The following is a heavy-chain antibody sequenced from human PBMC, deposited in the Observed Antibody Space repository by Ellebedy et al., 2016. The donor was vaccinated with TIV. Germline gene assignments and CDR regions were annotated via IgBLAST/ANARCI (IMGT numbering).Heavy chain of an antibody. CDR2: ILYTGAT. V-gene: IGHV4-59*01. CDR3: AREPYYDTLTGEARGDDF. CDR1: GDSISSYY. Sequence: SETLSLTCTVSGDSISSYYWSWIRQPPGKGLEWIGYILYTGATSYNPSLMSRVTMSVDTSKNQFSLNLSSVTAADTAVYYCAREPYYDTLTGEARGDDFWGQGTLVTVSS. D-gene: IGHD3-9*01. J-gene: IGHJ4*02.